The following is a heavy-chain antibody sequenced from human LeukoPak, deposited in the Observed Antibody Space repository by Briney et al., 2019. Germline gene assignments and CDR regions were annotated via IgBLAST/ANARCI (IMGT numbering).Heavy chain of an antibody. J-gene: IGHJ4*02. CDR3: ARDRAMVRGVHYYFDY. D-gene: IGHD3-10*01. V-gene: IGHV1-2*02. CDR1: GYTFTGYY. Sequence: ASVKVSCKASGYTFTGYYMHWVRQAPGQGLEWMGWINPNSGGTNYAQKFQGRVTMTRDTSISTAYMELSRLRSDDTAVYYCARDRAMVRGVHYYFDYWGQGTLVTVSS. CDR2: INPNSGGT.